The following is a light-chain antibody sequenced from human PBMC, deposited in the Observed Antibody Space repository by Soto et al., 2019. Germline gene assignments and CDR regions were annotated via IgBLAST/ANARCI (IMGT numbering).Light chain of an antibody. CDR2: GAS. J-gene: IGKJ3*01. Sequence: DIQMTQSPSSLSASVGDRVTITCRTSQSISSYLNWYLQKPGKAPKLLIYGASTLQSGVPSRFSGSGSGTEFTLTISSMQPEDFATYYCQQSYITPLSFGPGTKVDIK. V-gene: IGKV1-39*01. CDR1: QSISSY. CDR3: QQSYITPLS.